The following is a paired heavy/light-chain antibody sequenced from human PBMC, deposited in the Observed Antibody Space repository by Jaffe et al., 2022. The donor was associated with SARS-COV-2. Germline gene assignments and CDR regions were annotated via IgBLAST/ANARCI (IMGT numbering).Light chain of an antibody. V-gene: IGLV2-11*01. CDR3: CSYAATVV. CDR2: DVS. Sequence: QSALTQPRSVSGSPGQSVTISCTGTSSDVGGYNYVSWYRQHPGKAPKLMLYDVSKRPSGVPDRFSGSKSGNTASLTISGLQAEDEADYYCCSYAATVVFGGGTKLTVL. J-gene: IGLJ2*01. CDR1: SSDVGGYNY.
Heavy chain of an antibody. Sequence: QLQLQESGPGLVKPLETLSLTCTVSGGSISSRSYYWGWIRQPPGKGLEWIGSIYYSGGTYYKSSLKSRVTISVDTSKNQFSLKMSSVTAADTAVYYCAAASSGYSLRAFDIWGQGTMVTVSS. D-gene: IGHD3-22*01. CDR1: GGSISSRSYY. CDR3: AAASSGYSLRAFDI. CDR2: IYYSGGT. V-gene: IGHV4-39*01. J-gene: IGHJ3*02.